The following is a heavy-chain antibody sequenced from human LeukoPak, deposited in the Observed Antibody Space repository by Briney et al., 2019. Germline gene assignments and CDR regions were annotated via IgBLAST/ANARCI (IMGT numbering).Heavy chain of an antibody. Sequence: GGSLRLSCAASGFTFSNYAMNWVRQAPGEGLEWVSVISGSGGNTFYADSVKGRFTISRDNSKNTLFLQMNSLRVEDTALYYCAKDPMVRGIVLQIFESWGQGTLVTVSS. V-gene: IGHV3-23*01. J-gene: IGHJ4*02. D-gene: IGHD3-10*01. CDR1: GFTFSNYA. CDR3: AKDPMVRGIVLQIFES. CDR2: ISGSGGNT.